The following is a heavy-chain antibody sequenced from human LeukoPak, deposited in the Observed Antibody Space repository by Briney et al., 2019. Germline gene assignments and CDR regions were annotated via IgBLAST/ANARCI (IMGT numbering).Heavy chain of an antibody. J-gene: IGHJ6*02. CDR2: INGDGRST. V-gene: IGHV3-74*01. CDR3: AKDRGAPDFYYYYYGMDV. D-gene: IGHD1-14*01. CDR1: GFTFSNYG. Sequence: GGSLRLSCAASGFTFSNYGMHWVRQVPGKGLEWVSRINGDGRSTSYADSVKGRFTITRDNAKYTLFLQMNNLGAEDTAVYYCAKDRGAPDFYYYYYGMDVWGQGTTVTVSS.